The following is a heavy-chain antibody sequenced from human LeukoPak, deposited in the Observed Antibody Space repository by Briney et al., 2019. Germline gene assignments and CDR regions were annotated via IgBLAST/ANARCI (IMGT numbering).Heavy chain of an antibody. CDR3: ARAGVIQLERRANPKYNWFDP. V-gene: IGHV1-2*02. CDR1: GYTFTGYY. J-gene: IGHJ5*02. Sequence: ASVKVSCKASGYTFTGYYMHWVRQAPGQGLEWMGWINPNSGGTNYAQKFQGRVTMTRDTSISTAYMELSRLRSDDTAVYYCARAGVIQLERRANPKYNWFDPWGQGTLVTVSS. D-gene: IGHD1-1*01. CDR2: INPNSGGT.